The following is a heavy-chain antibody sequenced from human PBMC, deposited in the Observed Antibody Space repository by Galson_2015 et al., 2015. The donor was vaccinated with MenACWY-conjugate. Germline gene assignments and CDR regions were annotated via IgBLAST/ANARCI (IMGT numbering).Heavy chain of an antibody. CDR3: ARENRITLGGVIVGVYNWFDP. V-gene: IGHV4-38-2*02. Sequence: ETLSLTCAVSGYSISSGYYWGWIRQPPGKGLEWIGSIYHSGSTYYNPSLKSRVTISVDTSKNQFSLKLSSVTAADTAVYYCARENRITLGGVIVGVYNWFDPWGQGTLVTVSS. CDR1: GYSISSGYY. CDR2: IYHSGST. D-gene: IGHD3-16*02. J-gene: IGHJ5*02.